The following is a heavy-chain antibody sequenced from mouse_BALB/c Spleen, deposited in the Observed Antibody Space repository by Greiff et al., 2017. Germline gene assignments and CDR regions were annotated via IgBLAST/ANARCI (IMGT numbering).Heavy chain of an antibody. Sequence: DVKLVESGGGLVQPGGSLKLSCAASGFTFSSYTMSWVRQTPEKRLEWVAYISNGGGSTYYPDTVKGRFTISRDNAKNTLYLQMSSLKSEDTAMYYCARPFTTAAFAYWGQGTLVTVSA. V-gene: IGHV5-12-2*01. CDR1: GFTFSSYT. CDR3: ARPFTTAAFAY. D-gene: IGHD1-2*01. CDR2: ISNGGGST. J-gene: IGHJ3*01.